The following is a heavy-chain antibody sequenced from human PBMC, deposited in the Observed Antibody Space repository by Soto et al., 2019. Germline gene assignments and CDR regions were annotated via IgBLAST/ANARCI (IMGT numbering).Heavy chain of an antibody. CDR3: AREGKYCSSTSCYAYRDYYYGMDV. CDR1: GFTVSSNY. D-gene: IGHD2-2*01. J-gene: IGHJ6*02. CDR2: IYSGGST. V-gene: IGHV3-53*01. Sequence: GGSLRLSCAASGFTVSSNYISWVRQAPGKGLEWVSVIYSGGSTYYADSVKGRFTISRDNSKNTLYLQMNSLRAEDTAVYYCAREGKYCSSTSCYAYRDYYYGMDVWGQGTTVTVSS.